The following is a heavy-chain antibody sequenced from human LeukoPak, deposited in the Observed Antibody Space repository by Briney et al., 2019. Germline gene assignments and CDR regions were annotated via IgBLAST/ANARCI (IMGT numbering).Heavy chain of an antibody. V-gene: IGHV4-59*01. Sequence: SETLSLTCTVSGGSISSYYWSWIRQPPGKGLEWIGYIYYSGSTNYNPSLKSRVTISVDTSKNQFSLKLSSVTAADTAVYYCARVGSRYYDSSGYCSNWFDPWGQGTLVTVSS. CDR3: ARVGSRYYDSSGYCSNWFDP. CDR2: IYYSGST. D-gene: IGHD3-22*01. J-gene: IGHJ5*02. CDR1: GGSISSYY.